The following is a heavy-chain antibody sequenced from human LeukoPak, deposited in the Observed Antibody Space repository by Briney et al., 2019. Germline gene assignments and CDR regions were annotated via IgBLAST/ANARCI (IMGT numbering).Heavy chain of an antibody. CDR1: GFTFGVAW. V-gene: IGHV3-15*01. CDR3: TTIQRAIWSDLDY. D-gene: IGHD1-1*01. Sequence: GGSLRLSCAGSGFTFGVAWMSWVRQAPEKGLEWVGRIKSKSDGETRDYVAPVKGRFTISRDDSKNTLFLQMNSLKIEDTGVYYCTTIQRAIWSDLDYWGQGALVTVSS. CDR2: IKSKSDGETR. J-gene: IGHJ4*02.